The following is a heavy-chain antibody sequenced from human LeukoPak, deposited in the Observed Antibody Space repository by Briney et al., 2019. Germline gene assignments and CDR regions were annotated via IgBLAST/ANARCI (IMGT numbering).Heavy chain of an antibody. CDR1: GGTFSSYA. CDR2: IIPIFGTA. D-gene: IGHD3-22*01. V-gene: IGHV1-69*06. Sequence: ASVKVSCKASGGTFSSYAIRWVRQAPGQGLEWMGGIIPIFGTANYAQKFQGRVTITADKSTSTAYMELSSLRSEDTAVYYCARGGRVVAPFDYWGQGTLVTVSS. J-gene: IGHJ4*02. CDR3: ARGGRVVAPFDY.